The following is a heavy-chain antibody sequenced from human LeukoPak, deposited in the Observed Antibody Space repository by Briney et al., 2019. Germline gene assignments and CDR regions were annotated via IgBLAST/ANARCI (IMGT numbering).Heavy chain of an antibody. Sequence: PGGSLGLSCAASGFTFSSYAMSWVRQAPGKGLEWVSAISSSGGSPYYADSVEGRFIISRDNSKNTLVLQMNSLRAEDTAVYYCAKHAVRGVIVDYFNSWGQGILVTVSS. CDR3: AKHAVRGVIVDYFNS. CDR2: ISSSGGSP. J-gene: IGHJ4*02. V-gene: IGHV3-23*01. CDR1: GFTFSSYA. D-gene: IGHD3-10*01.